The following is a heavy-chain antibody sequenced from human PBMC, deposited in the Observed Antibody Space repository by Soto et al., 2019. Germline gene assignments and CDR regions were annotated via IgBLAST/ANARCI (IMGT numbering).Heavy chain of an antibody. CDR1: GFTFSSYW. Sequence: GGSLRLSCAASGFTFSSYWMSWVRQAPGKGLEWVANIKQDGSEKYYVDSVKGRFTISRDNAKNSLYLQMNSLGAEDTAVYYCARVKGSAYDAFDIWGQGTMVTVSS. CDR2: IKQDGSEK. J-gene: IGHJ3*02. CDR3: ARVKGSAYDAFDI. D-gene: IGHD2-21*01. V-gene: IGHV3-7*01.